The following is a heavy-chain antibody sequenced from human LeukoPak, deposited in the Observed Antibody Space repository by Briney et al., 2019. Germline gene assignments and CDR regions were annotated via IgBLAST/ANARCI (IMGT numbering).Heavy chain of an antibody. CDR1: GASITSGDYY. D-gene: IGHD7-27*01. J-gene: IGHJ2*01. V-gene: IGHV4-30-4*08. Sequence: SETLSLTCTVSGASITSGDYYWSWIRQPPGKGLGWIGYIYYSGSTYYNPSLKSRVTISVDTSKNQCSLKLSSVTDADTAVYYCARDGEARDWDFYLWGRGTLVTVSS. CDR2: IYYSGST. CDR3: ARDGEARDWDFYL.